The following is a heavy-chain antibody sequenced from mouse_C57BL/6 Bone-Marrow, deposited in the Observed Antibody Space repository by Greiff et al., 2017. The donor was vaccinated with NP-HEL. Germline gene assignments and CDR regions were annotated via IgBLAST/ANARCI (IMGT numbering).Heavy chain of an antibody. J-gene: IGHJ2*01. CDR3: ARDADGRSYYFDY. Sequence: EVKLVESGGGLVQSGRSLRLSCATSGFTFSDFYMEWVRQAPGKGLEWIAASRNKANDYTTEYSASVKGRFIVSRDTSQSILYLQMNALRAEDTAIYYCARDADGRSYYFDYWGQGTTLTVSS. CDR1: GFTFSDFY. V-gene: IGHV7-1*01. CDR2: SRNKANDYTT. D-gene: IGHD2-3*01.